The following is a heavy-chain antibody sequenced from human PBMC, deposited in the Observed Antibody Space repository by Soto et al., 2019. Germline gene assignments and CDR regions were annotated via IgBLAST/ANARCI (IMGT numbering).Heavy chain of an antibody. D-gene: IGHD2-21*02. CDR1: GYTFTDYD. J-gene: IGHJ4*02. V-gene: IGHV1-8*01. CDR3: EVTAGY. Sequence: QIQVVQSWAEVKKPGASVRVSCETSGYTFTDYDINWLRQAPGQGLEWMGWMSPDSGNAGYAQQFQGRVTMTSDTSIRTAYMELRSLRSEDTAVYYCEVTAGYWGQGTMVTVSS. CDR2: MSPDSGNA.